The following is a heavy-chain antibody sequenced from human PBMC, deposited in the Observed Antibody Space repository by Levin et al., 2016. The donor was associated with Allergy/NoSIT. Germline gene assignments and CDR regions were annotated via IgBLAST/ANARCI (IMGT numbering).Heavy chain of an antibody. V-gene: IGHV3-15*01. J-gene: IGHJ5*01. D-gene: IGHD6-19*01. CDR2: IKSKTDGGTT. CDR1: GFTFSNAW. Sequence: GGSLRLSCAASGFTFSNAWMSWVRQAPGKGLEWVGRIKSKTDGGTTDYGAPVKGRFTISRDDSKNTLFLQMNSLTSEDTAVYYCTTATRDSSGWLVSWGQGTLVTVSS. CDR3: TTATRDSSGWLVS.